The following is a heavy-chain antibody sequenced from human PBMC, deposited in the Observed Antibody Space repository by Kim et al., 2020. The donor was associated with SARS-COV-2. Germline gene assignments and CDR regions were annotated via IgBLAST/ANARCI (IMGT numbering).Heavy chain of an antibody. V-gene: IGHV1-46*01. CDR3: ARADDYVWGSYRYFDY. CDR2: INPSGAGT. Sequence: ASVTVSCKASGYTFTTYYMNWVRQAPGQGLEWMGIINPSGAGTSYAQKFQGRVTMTRDTSTSTVYMELSSLRSEDTAVYYCARADDYVWGSYRYFDYWGQGTLVTVSS. D-gene: IGHD3-16*02. J-gene: IGHJ4*02. CDR1: GYTFTTYY.